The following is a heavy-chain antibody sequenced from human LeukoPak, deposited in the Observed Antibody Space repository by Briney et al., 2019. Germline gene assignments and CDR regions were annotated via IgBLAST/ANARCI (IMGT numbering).Heavy chain of an antibody. CDR2: IYHSGST. CDR1: GGSISSSNW. J-gene: IGHJ3*02. CDR3: ARVHMITFGGVVDAFDI. Sequence: SETLSLTCAISGGSISSSNWWSWVRQPPGKGLEWTGEIYHSGSTNYNPSLKSRVTISVDKSKNQFSLKLSSVTAADTAVYYCARVHMITFGGVVDAFDIWGQGTMVTVSS. V-gene: IGHV4-4*02. D-gene: IGHD3-16*01.